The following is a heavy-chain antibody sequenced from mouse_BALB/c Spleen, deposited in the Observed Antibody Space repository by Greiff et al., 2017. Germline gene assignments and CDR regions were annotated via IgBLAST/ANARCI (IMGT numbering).Heavy chain of an antibody. CDR2: INSNGGST. D-gene: IGHD1-2*01. CDR1: GFTFSSYG. V-gene: IGHV5-6-3*01. CDR3: ARGGGYQYYYAMDY. J-gene: IGHJ4*01. Sequence: EVQLKESGGGLVQPGGSLKLSCAASGFTFSSYGMSWVRQTPDKRLELVATINSNGGSTYYPDSVKGRFTISRDNAKNTLYLQMSSLKSEDTAMYYCARGGGYQYYYAMDYWGQGTSVTVSS.